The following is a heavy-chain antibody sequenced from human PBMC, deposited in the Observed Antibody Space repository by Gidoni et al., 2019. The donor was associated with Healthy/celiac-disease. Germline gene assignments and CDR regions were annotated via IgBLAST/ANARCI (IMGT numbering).Heavy chain of an antibody. CDR1: GFTFDDYA. CDR2: ISWNSGSI. V-gene: IGHV3-9*01. D-gene: IGHD1-26*01. J-gene: IGHJ4*02. CDR3: AKEQLSGSYYRD. Sequence: EVQLVESGGGLVQPGRSLRLSCAASGFTFDDYAMHWVRQAPGKGLEWVSGISWNSGSIGYADSVKGRFTISRDNAKNSLYLQMNSLRAEDTALYYCAKEQLSGSYYRDWGQGTLVTVSS.